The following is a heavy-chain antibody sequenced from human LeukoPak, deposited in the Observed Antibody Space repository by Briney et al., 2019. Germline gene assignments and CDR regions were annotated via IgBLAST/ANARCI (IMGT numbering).Heavy chain of an antibody. J-gene: IGHJ4*02. D-gene: IGHD3-9*01. CDR2: IIPILGIA. Sequence: ASVKVSCKASGGTFSSYAISWVRQAPGQGLEWMGRIIPILGIANYALKFQGRVTITADKSTSTAYMELSSLRSEDTAVYYCARSPENLLRYFDWLLDYWGQGTLVTVSS. CDR3: ARSPENLLRYFDWLLDY. V-gene: IGHV1-69*04. CDR1: GGTFSSYA.